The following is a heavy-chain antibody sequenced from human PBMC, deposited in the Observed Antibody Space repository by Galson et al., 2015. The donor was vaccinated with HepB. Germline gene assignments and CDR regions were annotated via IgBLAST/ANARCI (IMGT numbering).Heavy chain of an antibody. CDR1: GYSFTSYW. CDR2: FDHSDSYT. Sequence: QSGAEVKKPGESLRISCKGSGYSFTSYWISWVRQMPGKGLEWMGRFDHSDSYTNYSPSFQGHVTISADKSISTAYLQWSSLKASDTAMYYCARRLRYSSSWQKYYYYGMDVWGQGTTVTVSS. D-gene: IGHD6-13*01. CDR3: ARRLRYSSSWQKYYYYGMDV. V-gene: IGHV5-10-1*01. J-gene: IGHJ6*02.